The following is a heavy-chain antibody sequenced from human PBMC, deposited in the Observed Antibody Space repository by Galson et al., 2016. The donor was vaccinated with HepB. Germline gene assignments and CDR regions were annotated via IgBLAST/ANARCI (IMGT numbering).Heavy chain of an antibody. Sequence: SVKVSCKASGYTFTNYGISWVRQAPGQGLEWMGWISAYNGNTNYAQNLQGRVTMTIETSTNTVYMELRSLTSDDTAVYFCARGSMTAGVHWGQGTLVTVSS. CDR2: ISAYNGNT. D-gene: IGHD6-19*01. CDR1: GYTFTNYG. V-gene: IGHV1-18*04. CDR3: ARGSMTAGVH. J-gene: IGHJ1*01.